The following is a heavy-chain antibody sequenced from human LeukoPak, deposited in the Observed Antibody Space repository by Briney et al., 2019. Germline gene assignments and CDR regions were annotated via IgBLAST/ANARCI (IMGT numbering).Heavy chain of an antibody. D-gene: IGHD2-8*01. CDR2: ISSSSSYI. CDR1: GFTFSSYS. J-gene: IGHJ5*02. CDR3: ARGYCTNGVCYLPWFDP. V-gene: IGHV3-21*01. Sequence: GGSRRLSCAASGFTFSSYSMNWVRQAPGKGPEWVSSISSSSSYIYYADSVKGRFTISRDNAKNSLYLQTNSLRAEDTAVYYCARGYCTNGVCYLPWFDPWGQGTLVTVSS.